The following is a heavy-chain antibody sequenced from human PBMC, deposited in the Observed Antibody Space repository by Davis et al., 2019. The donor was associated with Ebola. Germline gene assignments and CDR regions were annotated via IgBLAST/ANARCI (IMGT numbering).Heavy chain of an antibody. CDR3: ARGTFLYSRPGAFDI. J-gene: IGHJ3*02. V-gene: IGHV4-59*12. CDR2: IYYSGST. CDR1: GGSISDYY. Sequence: SETLSLTCTVSGGSISDYYWSWIRQPPGKGLEWVAYIYYSGSTNYNPSLKSRVTISVDTPKKQFSLKLSSVTAADTAVYYCARGTFLYSRPGAFDIWGQGTMVTVSS. D-gene: IGHD3-22*01.